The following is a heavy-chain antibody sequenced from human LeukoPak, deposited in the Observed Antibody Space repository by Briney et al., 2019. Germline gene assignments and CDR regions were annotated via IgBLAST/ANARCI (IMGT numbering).Heavy chain of an antibody. J-gene: IGHJ4*02. D-gene: IGHD3-22*01. CDR3: AKDANYLDSSGYFIPFDY. CDR1: GFTFSRFX. V-gene: IGHV3-23*01. Sequence: PGGSLRLSCSASGFTFSRFXXXXXXXXXXXXLXXVXTISGNGLXTFYADSVXGRXXXSRDNSKKIVYLQMDSLRADDSALYYCAKDANYLDSSGYFIPFDYWGQGTLVTVAS. CDR2: ISGNGLXT.